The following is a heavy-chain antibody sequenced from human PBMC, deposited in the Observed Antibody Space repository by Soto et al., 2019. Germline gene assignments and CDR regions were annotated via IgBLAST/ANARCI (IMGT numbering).Heavy chain of an antibody. CDR1: GYPFTTYG. Sequence: ASVKVSCKASGYPFTTYGITWVRQAPGQGLEWMVCLSTYNGNKNYAQSLQGRVTMTRETSSTTAYMELRSLRSDDTAVYYCARVMTTFGVVSKGPDHWG. D-gene: IGHD3-3*01. CDR3: ARVMTTFGVVSKGPDH. V-gene: IGHV1-18*04. J-gene: IGHJ4*01. CDR2: LSTYNGNK.